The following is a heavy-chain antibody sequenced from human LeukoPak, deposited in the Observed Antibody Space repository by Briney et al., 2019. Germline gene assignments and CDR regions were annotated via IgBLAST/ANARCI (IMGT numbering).Heavy chain of an antibody. D-gene: IGHD5-24*01. V-gene: IGHV4-4*07. Sequence: SETLSLTCTVSGGSISSYYWSWIRQPAGKGLEWIGRIYTSGSTNYNPSLKSRVTMSVDTSKNQFSLRLSSVTAADTAVYYCARDSVEMATITLGDYWGQRTLVTVSS. CDR1: GGSISSYY. CDR3: ARDSVEMATITLGDY. CDR2: IYTSGST. J-gene: IGHJ4*02.